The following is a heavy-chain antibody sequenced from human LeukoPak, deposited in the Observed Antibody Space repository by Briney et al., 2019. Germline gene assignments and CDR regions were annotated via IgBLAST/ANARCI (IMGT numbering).Heavy chain of an antibody. CDR2: IYYSGST. J-gene: IGHJ4*02. Sequence: PSETLSLTCTVSGGSISSYYWSWIRQPPGKGLEWIGYIYYSGSTNYNPSLKSRVTISVDTSKNQFSLKLSSVTAADTAVYYCARVVRGVITNWGQGTLVTVSS. CDR1: GGSISSYY. D-gene: IGHD3-10*01. CDR3: ARVVRGVITN. V-gene: IGHV4-59*01.